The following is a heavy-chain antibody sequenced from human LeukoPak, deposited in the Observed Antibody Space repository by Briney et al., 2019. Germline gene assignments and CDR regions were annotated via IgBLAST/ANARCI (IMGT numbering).Heavy chain of an antibody. CDR2: ISGSGGST. V-gene: IGHV3-23*01. Sequence: GSLRLSCAASGFTFSSYAMSCVRQAPGKGREWGSSISGSGGSTYYADSVKCRFTIARDNSKNTLYLQMNSLRAEDTAVYYCEKDMVVDIVVVVAAYFDYWGQGTLVTVSS. J-gene: IGHJ4*02. CDR3: EKDMVVDIVVVVAAYFDY. CDR1: GFTFSSYA. D-gene: IGHD2-15*01.